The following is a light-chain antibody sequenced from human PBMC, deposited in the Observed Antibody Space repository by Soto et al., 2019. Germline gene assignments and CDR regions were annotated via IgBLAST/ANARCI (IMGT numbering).Light chain of an antibody. CDR1: QSISSW. V-gene: IGKV1-5*01. CDR3: QQYNSYWVT. Sequence: DIQMTQSPSTLSASVGDRVTITCRASQSISSWLAWYQQKPGKAPKLLIYDASSLESGVPSRFSGSGSGTEFTLTISSLQPADFATYYCQQYNSYWVTFGQGTKLEIK. CDR2: DAS. J-gene: IGKJ2*01.